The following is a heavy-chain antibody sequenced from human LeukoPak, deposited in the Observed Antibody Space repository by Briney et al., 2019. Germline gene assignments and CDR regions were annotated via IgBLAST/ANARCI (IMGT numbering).Heavy chain of an antibody. D-gene: IGHD5-24*01. CDR3: ARGRDGYNYGIDY. Sequence: PSETLSLTCAVYGGSFSGYYWSWIRQPPGKGLEWIGEINHSGSTNYNPSLKSRVSISVDTSKNQFSLKLSSVTAADMAVYYCARGRDGYNYGIDYWGQGTLVTVSS. CDR2: INHSGST. V-gene: IGHV4-34*01. J-gene: IGHJ4*02. CDR1: GGSFSGYY.